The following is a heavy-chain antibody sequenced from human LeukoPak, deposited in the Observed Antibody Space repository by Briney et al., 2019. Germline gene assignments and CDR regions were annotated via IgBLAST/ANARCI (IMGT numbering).Heavy chain of an antibody. Sequence: PSETLSLTCTVSGGSISSYYWSWIRQPPGKGLEWIGYIYYSGSTNYKSSLKSRVTISVDTSKNQFSLKLSSVTAADTAVYYCARTTEGGYSYGYFYYYYMDVWGKGTTVTISS. V-gene: IGHV4-59*01. CDR1: GGSISSYY. CDR2: IYYSGST. J-gene: IGHJ6*03. D-gene: IGHD5-18*01. CDR3: ARTTEGGYSYGYFYYYYMDV.